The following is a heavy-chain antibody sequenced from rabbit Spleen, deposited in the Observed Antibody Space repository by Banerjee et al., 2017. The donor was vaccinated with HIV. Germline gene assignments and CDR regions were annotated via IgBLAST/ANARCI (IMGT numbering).Heavy chain of an antibody. Sequence: QEQLEESGGDLVKPGGTLTLTCKASGFSFNSGYDMCWVRQAPGKGLEWIACINAVTGKAVYASWAKGRFTFSKTSSTTVTLQMTSLTAADPATYFCARGGGLWGQGTLVTVS. CDR3: ARGGGL. V-gene: IGHV1S45*01. J-gene: IGHJ3*01. CDR2: INAVTGKA. CDR1: GFSFNSGYD.